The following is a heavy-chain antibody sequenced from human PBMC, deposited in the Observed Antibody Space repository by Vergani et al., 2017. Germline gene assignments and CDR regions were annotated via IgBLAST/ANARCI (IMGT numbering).Heavy chain of an antibody. V-gene: IGHV3-23*01. CDR3: AKQGGVGYCSSTSCXSGS. Sequence: EVQLLESGGGLVQPGGSLRLSCAASGFTFSTYAMSWVRQAPGKGLQWVSAISGSGGSTYYADSVKGRFTISRDNSKNTLYLQMNSLRAEDTAVYYCAKQGGVGYCSSTSCXSGSWGQGTLVTVSS. CDR2: ISGSGGST. CDR1: GFTFSTYA. J-gene: IGHJ5*02. D-gene: IGHD2-2*01.